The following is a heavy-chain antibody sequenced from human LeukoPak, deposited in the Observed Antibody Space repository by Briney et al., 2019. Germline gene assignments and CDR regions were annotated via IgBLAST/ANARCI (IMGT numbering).Heavy chain of an antibody. CDR3: ARAWFGELFFDY. J-gene: IGHJ4*02. CDR2: IPSRGTS. D-gene: IGHD3-10*01. V-gene: IGHV4-61*10. CDR1: GDSISSGHYY. Sequence: SETLSLTCIVSGDSISSGHYYWNWIRQSAGKGLEWIGYIPSRGTSTYNPSLKSPVTISKDTSKNQFSPRLNSVTAADTAVYYCARAWFGELFFDYWGQGALVTVSS.